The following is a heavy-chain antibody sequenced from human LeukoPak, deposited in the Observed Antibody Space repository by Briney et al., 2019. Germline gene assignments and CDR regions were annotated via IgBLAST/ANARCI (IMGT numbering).Heavy chain of an antibody. V-gene: IGHV4-30-2*01. D-gene: IGHD2-15*01. CDR1: GGSISSGGYS. CDR2: IYHSGST. Sequence: PSQTLSLTCTVSGGSISSGGYSWSWIRQPPGKGLEWIGYIYHSGSTYYNPSLKSRVTISVDRSKNQCSLTLSSVTAADTAVYYCARESWDCSGGSCYRPFDYWGQGTLVTVSS. CDR3: ARESWDCSGGSCYRPFDY. J-gene: IGHJ4*02.